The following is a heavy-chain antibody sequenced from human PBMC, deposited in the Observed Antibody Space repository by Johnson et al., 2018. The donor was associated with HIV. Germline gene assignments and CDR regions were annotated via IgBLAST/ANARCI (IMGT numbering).Heavy chain of an antibody. J-gene: IGHJ3*02. CDR1: GFTFSSYA. CDR3: ASSRSDHDAFDI. V-gene: IGHV3-30-3*01. Sequence: VQLVESGGGVVQPGMSLRLSCAASGFTFSSYAMHWVRQAPGKGLEWVAVISYDGSNKYYADSVKGRFTISRDNAKNSLYLQMNSLRAEDTAVYYCASSRSDHDAFDIWGQGTLVTVSS. CDR2: ISYDGSNK.